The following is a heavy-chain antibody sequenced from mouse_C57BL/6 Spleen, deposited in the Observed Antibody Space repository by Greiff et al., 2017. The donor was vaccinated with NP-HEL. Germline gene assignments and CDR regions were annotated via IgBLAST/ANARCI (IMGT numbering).Heavy chain of an antibody. CDR3: ARRDYYGSKDYAMDY. CDR2: ISWEDDK. V-gene: IGHV8-12*01. J-gene: IGHJ4*01. CDR1: GFSLSTSGMG. D-gene: IGHD1-1*01. Sequence: QVTLKVSGPGILQSSQTLSLTCSFSGFSLSTSGMGVSWIRQPSGKGLEWLAHISWEDDKRFNPSLKSRLTIANDTSRNQVFLKITSVDTADTATYYCARRDYYGSKDYAMDYWGQGTSVTVSS.